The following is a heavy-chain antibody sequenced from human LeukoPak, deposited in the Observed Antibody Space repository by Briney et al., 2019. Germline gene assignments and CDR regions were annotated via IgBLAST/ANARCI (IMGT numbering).Heavy chain of an antibody. CDR2: IYHSGST. J-gene: IGHJ3*02. D-gene: IGHD1-14*01. CDR1: GGSISSSNW. Sequence: SSGTLSLTCAVSGGSISSSNWWGWVRQPPGKGLEWIGEIYHSGSTNYNPSLKSRATISVDKSKNQFSLKLSSVTAADTAVYYCARYILHNAFDIWGQGTMVTVSS. V-gene: IGHV4-4*02. CDR3: ARYILHNAFDI.